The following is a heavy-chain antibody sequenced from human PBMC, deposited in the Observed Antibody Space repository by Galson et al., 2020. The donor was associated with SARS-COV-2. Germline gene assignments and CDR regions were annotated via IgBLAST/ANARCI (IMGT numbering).Heavy chain of an antibody. Sequence: GESLKISCKGSGYSFTSYWIGWVRQMPGKGLEWMGIIYPGDSDTRYSPSFQGQVTISADKSISTAYLQWSSLKASDTAMYYCARPIQQLGGDYYGMDVWGQGTTVTVSS. V-gene: IGHV5-51*01. CDR3: ARPIQQLGGDYYGMDV. J-gene: IGHJ6*02. CDR2: IYPGDSDT. CDR1: GYSFTSYW. D-gene: IGHD6-13*01.